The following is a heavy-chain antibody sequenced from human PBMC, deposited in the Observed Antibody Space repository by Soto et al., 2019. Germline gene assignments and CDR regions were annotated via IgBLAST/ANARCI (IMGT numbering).Heavy chain of an antibody. D-gene: IGHD2-21*02. J-gene: IGHJ5*02. CDR1: GFTFGDDA. CDR2: IRSKAYGGTT. CDR3: TRTVVVVVTATHANWFDP. Sequence: TGGSLRLSCRASGFTFGDDAMSWGRQAPGKGLEWVGFIRSKAYGGTTEYAASVKGRFTISRDDSKSIAYLQMNSLNTEDTAVYYCTRTVVVVVTATHANWFDPWGQGTLVTVSS. V-gene: IGHV3-49*04.